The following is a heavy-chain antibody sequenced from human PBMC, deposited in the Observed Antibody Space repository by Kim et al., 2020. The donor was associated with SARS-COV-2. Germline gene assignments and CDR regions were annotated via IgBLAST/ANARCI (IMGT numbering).Heavy chain of an antibody. D-gene: IGHD3-9*01. J-gene: IGHJ4*02. CDR1: GGSFSGYY. V-gene: IGHV4-34*01. Sequence: SETLSLTCAVYGGSFSGYYWSWIRQPPGKGLEWIGEINHSGSTNYNPSLKSRVTISVDTSKNQFSLKLSSVTAADTAVYYCARGRSLTRGYFDYWGQGTLVTVSS. CDR3: ARGRSLTRGYFDY. CDR2: INHSGST.